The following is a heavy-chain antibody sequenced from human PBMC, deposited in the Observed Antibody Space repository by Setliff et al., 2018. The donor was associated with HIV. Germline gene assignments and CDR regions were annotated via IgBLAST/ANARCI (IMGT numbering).Heavy chain of an antibody. CDR1: GGSFSGYY. V-gene: IGHV4-34*01. CDR2: IDHTGST. J-gene: IGHJ6*03. Sequence: TSETLSLTCAVYGGSFSGYYWSWIRQPPGKGLEWLGEIDHTGSTNYNLSLKSRITMSADPSKNQFSLKVRSVIAADTALYYCARGRNYGSPYFYYMDVWATRTTVTVSS. D-gene: IGHD3-10*01. CDR3: ARGRNYGSPYFYYMDV.